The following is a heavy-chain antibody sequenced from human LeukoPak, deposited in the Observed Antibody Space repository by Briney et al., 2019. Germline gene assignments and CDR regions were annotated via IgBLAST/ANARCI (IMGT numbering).Heavy chain of an antibody. CDR2: INHSGST. J-gene: IGHJ4*02. Sequence: SETLSLTCAVYGGSFSGYYWSWIRQPPGKGLEWIGEINHSGSTNYNPSLKSRVTISVDTSKNQFSLKLSSVTAADTAVYYCARHRRPGYYDSSGYADWGQGTLVTVSS. CDR3: ARHRRPGYYDSSGYAD. D-gene: IGHD3-22*01. V-gene: IGHV4-34*01. CDR1: GGSFSGYY.